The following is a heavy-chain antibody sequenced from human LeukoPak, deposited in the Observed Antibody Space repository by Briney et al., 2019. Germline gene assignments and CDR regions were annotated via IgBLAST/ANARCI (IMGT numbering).Heavy chain of an antibody. J-gene: IGHJ1*01. CDR1: GFTFSDYY. CDR3: ASAATVTSAFGY. D-gene: IGHD4-17*01. CDR2: ISSSSNYT. Sequence: PGGSLRLSCAASGFTFSDYYMSWIRQAPGEGLEWVSYISSSSNYTNYADSVKGRFTISRDNAKKSLYLQMNSLRPEDTAIYYRASAATVTSAFGYWGQGTLVTVSS. V-gene: IGHV3-11*03.